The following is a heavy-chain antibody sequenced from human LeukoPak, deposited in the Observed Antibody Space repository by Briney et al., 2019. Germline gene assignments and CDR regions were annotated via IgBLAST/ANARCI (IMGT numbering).Heavy chain of an antibody. CDR1: GFTFSNYG. J-gene: IGHJ3*02. D-gene: IGHD3-22*01. Sequence: GGSLRLSCAASGFTFSNYGMHWVRQAPGKGLEWVAVIWYDGSNKYYADSVKGRFTISRDNSKNTLYLQMNSLRAEDTAVYYCAREFGYYYDSSGYYPGRAFDIWGQGTKVTVSS. CDR2: IWYDGSNK. V-gene: IGHV3-30*19. CDR3: AREFGYYYDSSGYYPGRAFDI.